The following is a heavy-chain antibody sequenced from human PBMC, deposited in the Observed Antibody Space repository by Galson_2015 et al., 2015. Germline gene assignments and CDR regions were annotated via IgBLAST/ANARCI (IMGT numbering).Heavy chain of an antibody. J-gene: IGHJ4*02. Sequence: SLRLSCAASGFTFSSYAMSWVRQAPGKGLEWVSAISGSGGSTYYADSVKGRFTISRDNSKNTLYLQMNSLRAEDTAVYYCARRDSDHYGDYPIDYWGQGTLVTVSS. CDR2: ISGSGGST. D-gene: IGHD4-17*01. CDR3: ARRDSDHYGDYPIDY. CDR1: GFTFSSYA. V-gene: IGHV3-23*01.